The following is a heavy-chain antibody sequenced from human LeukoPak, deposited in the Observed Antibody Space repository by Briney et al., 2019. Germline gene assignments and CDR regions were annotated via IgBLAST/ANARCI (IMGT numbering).Heavy chain of an antibody. CDR2: ISGSGGST. CDR1: GFTFSSYA. CDR3: AKGTGIVGATRGY. J-gene: IGHJ4*02. D-gene: IGHD1-26*01. Sequence: GGSLRLSCAASGFTFSSYAMSWVRQAPGKGLEWVSAISGSGGSTYYADSVKGRFTISRDDSKNTLYLQMNSLRAEDTAVYYCAKGTGIVGATRGYWGQGTLVTVSS. V-gene: IGHV3-23*01.